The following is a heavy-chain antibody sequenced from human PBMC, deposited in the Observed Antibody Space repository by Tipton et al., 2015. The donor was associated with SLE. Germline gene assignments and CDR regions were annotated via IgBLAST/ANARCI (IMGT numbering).Heavy chain of an antibody. CDR2: IYYSGST. J-gene: IGHJ6*03. CDR3: ARGVAGYFYYCYMDV. Sequence: TLSLTCTVSGGSISSYYWSWIRQPPGKGLEGIGYIYYSGSTNYNPSLKSRVTISVDTSKNQFSLKLSSVPAADTAVYYCARGVAGYFYYCYMDVWGKGTTVTISS. CDR1: GGSISSYY. V-gene: IGHV4-59*08.